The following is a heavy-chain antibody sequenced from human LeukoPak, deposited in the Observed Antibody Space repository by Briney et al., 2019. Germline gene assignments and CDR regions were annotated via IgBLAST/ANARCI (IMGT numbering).Heavy chain of an antibody. CDR3: AKANWVSNADAVF. CDR1: GFTFSSYA. V-gene: IGHV3-23*01. Sequence: PGGSLRLSCAASGFTFSSYAMSWVRQAPGRGLEWGSAISGSGGSTYYADSVKGRFTISRDNSKNTLYLQMNSLRAEDTAVYYCAKANWVSNADAVFWGQGALVTVSS. D-gene: IGHD7-27*01. J-gene: IGHJ4*02. CDR2: ISGSGGST.